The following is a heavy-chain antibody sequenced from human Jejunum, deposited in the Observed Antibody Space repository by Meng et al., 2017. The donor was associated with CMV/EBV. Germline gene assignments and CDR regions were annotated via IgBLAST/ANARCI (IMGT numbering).Heavy chain of an antibody. J-gene: IGHJ4*02. CDR1: GAPITSRGYY. Sequence: LTCPVSGAPITSRGYYSGWIRQPPGRGLESTGIVYYTGRSYYSESVQSRLTISVDASNNQLSLKLTSLTAADTALYYCARGAEDTTGFYHHYFDYCGQGTLVTISS. CDR2: VYYTGRS. D-gene: IGHD2/OR15-2a*01. CDR3: ARGAEDTTGFYHHYFDY. V-gene: IGHV4-39*07.